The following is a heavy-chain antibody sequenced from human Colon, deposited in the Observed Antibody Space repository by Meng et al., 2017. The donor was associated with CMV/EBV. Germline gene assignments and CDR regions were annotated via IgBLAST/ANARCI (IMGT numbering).Heavy chain of an antibody. D-gene: IGHD2-21*01. J-gene: IGHJ5*02. CDR2: IKADGSAA. CDR3: FMGHYSGA. CDR1: GFTFRNFW. Sequence: GSLRLSCAASGFTFRNFWMNWVRQAPGKGLEWVANIKADGSAAYYADSVKGRFTISRDNVKDSLYLRMNSLRGDDTAVYYCFMGHYSGAWGQGTLVTVSS. V-gene: IGHV3-7*01.